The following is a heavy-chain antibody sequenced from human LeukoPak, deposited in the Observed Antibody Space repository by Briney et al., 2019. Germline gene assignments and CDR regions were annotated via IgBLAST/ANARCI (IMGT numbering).Heavy chain of an antibody. J-gene: IGHJ4*02. D-gene: IGHD3-10*01. V-gene: IGHV3-21*01. Sequence: GRSLRLSCAASGFSISNYGINWVRQAPGKGPEWVSGISSGSTYIYYADSVKGRFTISRDNAKNSADLEMNSLRAEDTAVYYCASVPGETKKRAIDYWGRGTLVTVSS. CDR1: GFSISNYG. CDR3: ASVPGETKKRAIDY. CDR2: ISSGSTYI.